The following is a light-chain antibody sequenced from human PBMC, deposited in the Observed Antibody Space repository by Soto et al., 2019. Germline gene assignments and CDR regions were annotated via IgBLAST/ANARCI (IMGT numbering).Light chain of an antibody. J-gene: IGKJ4*01. Sequence: EIILTQSPATLSLSPGKRATLSCRASQSVTTFLAWYQQKPGQTPRLLIYDVSNRATGIPARFSGSGSGTDFTLTISSLEPEDFAVYYCQQRSNWPLTFGGGTKVEIK. V-gene: IGKV3-11*01. CDR3: QQRSNWPLT. CDR2: DVS. CDR1: QSVTTF.